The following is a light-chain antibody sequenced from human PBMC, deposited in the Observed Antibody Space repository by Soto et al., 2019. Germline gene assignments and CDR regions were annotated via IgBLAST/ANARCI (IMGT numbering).Light chain of an antibody. J-gene: IGKJ2*01. CDR1: QSISSW. CDR2: DAS. CDR3: QQHKSYSRT. Sequence: DIHMTQSPSTLSASVGDRVTITCRASQSISSWLAWYQQKPGKAPKLLIYDASSLESGVPSRFSGSGSGTEFTLTISSLQPDDFATYYCQQHKSYSRTFGQGTKLEIK. V-gene: IGKV1-5*01.